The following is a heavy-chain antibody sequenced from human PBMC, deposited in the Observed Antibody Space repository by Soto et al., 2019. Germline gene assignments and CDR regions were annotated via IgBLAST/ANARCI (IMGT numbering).Heavy chain of an antibody. CDR2: INHSGST. V-gene: IGHV4-34*01. CDR1: GGSFSGYY. D-gene: IGHD5-18*01. J-gene: IGHJ5*02. CDR3: ARSHGKGGYSYGSDWFDP. Sequence: SETLSLTCAVYGGSFSGYYWSWIRQPRGKGLEWIGEINHSGSTNYNPSLKSRVTISVDTSKNQFSLKLSSVTAAGTAVYYCARSHGKGGYSYGSDWFDPWGQGTLVTVSS.